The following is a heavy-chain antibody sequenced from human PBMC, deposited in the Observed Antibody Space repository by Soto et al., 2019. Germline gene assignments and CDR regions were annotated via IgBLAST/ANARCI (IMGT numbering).Heavy chain of an antibody. V-gene: IGHV1-69*13. Sequence: SVKVSCKASGGTFSSYAISWVRQAPGQGLEWMGGIIPIFGTANYAQKFQGRVTITADESTSTAYMELSSLRSEDTAVYYCARDRQWLGPFDYWGQGTLVTVSS. CDR2: IIPIFGTA. D-gene: IGHD6-19*01. J-gene: IGHJ4*02. CDR1: GGTFSSYA. CDR3: ARDRQWLGPFDY.